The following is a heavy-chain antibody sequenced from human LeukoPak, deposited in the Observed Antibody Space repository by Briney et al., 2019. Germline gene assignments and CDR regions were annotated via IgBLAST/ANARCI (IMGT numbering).Heavy chain of an antibody. CDR2: INHSGST. CDR1: GGSISGYY. V-gene: IGHV4-34*01. J-gene: IGHJ5*02. D-gene: IGHD3-9*01. Sequence: SETLSLTCTVSGGSISGYYWSWIRQPPGKGLEWIGEINHSGSTNYNPSLKSRVTISVDTSKNQFSLKLSSVTAADTAVYYCARGRAADYDILTGSWFDPWGQGTLVTVSS. CDR3: ARGRAADYDILTGSWFDP.